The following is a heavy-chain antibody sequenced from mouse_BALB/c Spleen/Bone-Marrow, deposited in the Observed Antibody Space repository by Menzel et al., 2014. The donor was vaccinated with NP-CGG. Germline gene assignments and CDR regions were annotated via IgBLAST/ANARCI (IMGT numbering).Heavy chain of an antibody. Sequence: VMLVESGAELVKPGASVKLSCTASGFNIKDTYMHWVKQRPEQGLEWIGRIDPANGNTKYDPKFQGKATITADTSSNTAYLQLSSLTSEDTAVYYCARNGNYGAWFAYWGQGTLVTVSA. CDR2: IDPANGNT. CDR1: GFNIKDTY. V-gene: IGHV14-3*02. CDR3: ARNGNYGAWFAY. J-gene: IGHJ3*01. D-gene: IGHD2-1*01.